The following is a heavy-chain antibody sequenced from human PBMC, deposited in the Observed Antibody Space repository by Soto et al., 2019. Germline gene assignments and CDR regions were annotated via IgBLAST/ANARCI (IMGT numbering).Heavy chain of an antibody. CDR1: AFTFSSYA. D-gene: IGHD2-21*02. CDR3: AKGRASDCPGCTQDY. V-gene: IGHV3-23*01. CDR2: VSGSGDST. Sequence: EVQLLESGGGLAQPGGSLRLSCAASAFTFSSYAMSWVRQAPGKWLEWVSAVSGSGDSTSYADSVKGRFTISRDNSKHTLYLQMNSLRAEYTAVYYCAKGRASDCPGCTQDYWGQGTLVTVSS. J-gene: IGHJ4*02.